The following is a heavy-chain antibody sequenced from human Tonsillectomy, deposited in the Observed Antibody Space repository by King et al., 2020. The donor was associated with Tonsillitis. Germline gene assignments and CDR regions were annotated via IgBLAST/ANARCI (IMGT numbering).Heavy chain of an antibody. V-gene: IGHV5-51*01. J-gene: IGHJ3*02. CDR1: GYNFNTYW. D-gene: IGHD1-26*01. Sequence: QLVQSGAEVKKPGESLKISCKGSGYNFNTYWVAWVRQMPGKGLEWMGIVYPDDSDDVYSPSFQGQVTFSDDKSINSAYLQWSSLKASDTAIYYCARRSHCTSDRCRGYGFDMGGEGTRVIVPA. CDR2: VYPDDSDD. CDR3: ARRSHCTSDRCRGYGFDM.